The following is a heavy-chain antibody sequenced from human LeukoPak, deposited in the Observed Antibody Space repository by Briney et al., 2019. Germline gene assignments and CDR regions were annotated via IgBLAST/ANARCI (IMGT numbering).Heavy chain of an antibody. V-gene: IGHV1-69*13. D-gene: IGHD3-22*01. Sequence: SVKVSCKASGGTFSSYAISWVRQAPGQGLEWMGGIIPIFGTANYAQKFQGRVTITADESTSTAYMELSSLRSEDTAVYYCARACSGYSDDAFDIWGQGTMVTVSS. CDR3: ARACSGYSDDAFDI. CDR2: IIPIFGTA. J-gene: IGHJ3*02. CDR1: GGTFSSYA.